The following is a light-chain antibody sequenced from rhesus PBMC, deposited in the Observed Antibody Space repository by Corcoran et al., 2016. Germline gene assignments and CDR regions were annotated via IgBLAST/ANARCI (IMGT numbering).Light chain of an antibody. CDR1: SSDIGGYTY. Sequence: QAALTQPRSVSGSPGQSVTISCTGTSSDIGGYTYVSWYQQHPGTAPKLTIYEGNTRPSGVSDRFSGSKSGNTASLTISGLQSEDEADYYCSSFAGSNTYVCGSGTRLTVL. CDR3: SSFAGSNTYV. CDR2: EGN. V-gene: IGLV2-32*02. J-gene: IGLJ1*01.